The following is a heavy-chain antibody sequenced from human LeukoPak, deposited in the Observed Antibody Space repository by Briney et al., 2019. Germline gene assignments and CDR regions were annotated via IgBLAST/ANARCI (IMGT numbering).Heavy chain of an antibody. CDR2: ISGSGGST. Sequence: GGSLRLSCAASGFTFSSNAMSWVRQAPGKGLEWVSTISGSGGSTYDADSVKGRFTISRDNSKNTLYLQVNSLRAEDTAVYYCAKDSGSSIVRIAFDIWGQGTMVTVSS. J-gene: IGHJ3*02. D-gene: IGHD1-26*01. CDR3: AKDSGSSIVRIAFDI. V-gene: IGHV3-23*01. CDR1: GFTFSSNA.